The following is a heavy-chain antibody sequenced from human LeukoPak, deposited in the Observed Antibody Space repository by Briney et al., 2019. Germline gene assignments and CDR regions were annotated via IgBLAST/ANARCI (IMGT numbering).Heavy chain of an antibody. D-gene: IGHD3-22*01. CDR1: GFTVSSNY. CDR3: AREVSPPGYYFDY. J-gene: IGHJ4*02. CDR2: IYSGGST. Sequence: GGSLRLSCAASGFTVSSNYMGWVRQAPGKGLEWVSVIYSGGSTYYADSVEGRFTISRDNSKNTLYLQMNSLRAEDTAVCYCAREVSPPGYYFDYWGQGTLVTVSS. V-gene: IGHV3-66*02.